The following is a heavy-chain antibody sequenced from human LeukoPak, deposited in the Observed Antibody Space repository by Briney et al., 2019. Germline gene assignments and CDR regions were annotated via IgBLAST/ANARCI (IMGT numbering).Heavy chain of an antibody. CDR3: AGLFYSGSGSPIDY. CDR1: GYSISSGYY. CDR2: IYHSGST. Sequence: SETLSLTCTVSGYSISSGYYWGWIRQPPGKGLEWIGSIYHSGSTYYNPSLKSRVTISVDTSKNQFSLKLSSVTAADTAVYYCAGLFYSGSGSPIDYWGQGTLVTVSS. J-gene: IGHJ4*02. D-gene: IGHD3-10*01. V-gene: IGHV4-38-2*02.